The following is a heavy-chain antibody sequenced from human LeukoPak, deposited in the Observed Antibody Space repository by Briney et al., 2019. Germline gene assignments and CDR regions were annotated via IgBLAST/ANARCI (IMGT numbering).Heavy chain of an antibody. CDR3: ARGAGTPSSTSYNWFDP. D-gene: IGHD2-2*01. CDR1: GYSFTGYY. CDR2: INPDSGGT. V-gene: IGHV1-2*02. J-gene: IGHJ5*02. Sequence: ASVKVSCKASGYSFTGYYMHWVRQAPEQGLEWMGWINPDSGGTNYAQKFHDRVTMTRDTSITTAYMELSRLRSDDTAVYYCARGAGTPSSTSYNWFDPWGQGTLVTVSS.